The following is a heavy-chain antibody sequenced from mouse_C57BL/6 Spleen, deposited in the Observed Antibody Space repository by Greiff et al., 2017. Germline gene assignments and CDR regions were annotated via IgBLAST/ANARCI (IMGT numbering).Heavy chain of an antibody. J-gene: IGHJ4*01. V-gene: IGHV1-52*01. CDR2: IDPSDSET. D-gene: IGHD2-5*01. CDR1: GYTFTSYW. Sequence: VQLQQPGAELVRPGSSVKLSCKASGYTFTSYWMHWVKPRPIQGLEWIGNIDPSDSETHYNQKFKDKATLTVDKSSSTAYMQLSSLTSEDSAVYYCARRDSKRDYAMDYWGQGTSVTVSS. CDR3: ARRDSKRDYAMDY.